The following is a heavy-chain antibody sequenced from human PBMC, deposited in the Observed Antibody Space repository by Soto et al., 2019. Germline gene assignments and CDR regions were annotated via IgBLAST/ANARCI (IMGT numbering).Heavy chain of an antibody. V-gene: IGHV3-30*18. CDR2: ISYDGSDK. CDR3: AKSPNFYCSSYHCYKYYFDY. J-gene: IGHJ4*02. Sequence: GGSLRLSCVASGFTFNTFGMHWVRQAPGKGLEWVAVISYDGSDKYYSDSVRGRFTISRDNSMNTLYLQMNSLRTEDTAVYYCAKSPNFYCSSYHCYKYYFDYWGQGTLVTVSS. CDR1: GFTFNTFG. D-gene: IGHD2-2*01.